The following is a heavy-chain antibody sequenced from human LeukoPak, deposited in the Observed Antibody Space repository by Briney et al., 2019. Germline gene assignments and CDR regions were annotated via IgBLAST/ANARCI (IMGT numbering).Heavy chain of an antibody. J-gene: IGHJ3*02. D-gene: IGHD2-15*01. Sequence: GESLKISCKGSGYSFTSYWIGWVRQMPGKGLEWMGIIYPGDSDTRYSPSFQGQVTISADKSISTAYLQWSSLKASDTAMYYCAGHGRSSLRGECSGGRCQHDGFDIWGQGTMVTVSS. V-gene: IGHV5-51*01. CDR3: AGHGRSSLRGECSGGRCQHDGFDI. CDR2: IYPGDSDT. CDR1: GYSFTSYW.